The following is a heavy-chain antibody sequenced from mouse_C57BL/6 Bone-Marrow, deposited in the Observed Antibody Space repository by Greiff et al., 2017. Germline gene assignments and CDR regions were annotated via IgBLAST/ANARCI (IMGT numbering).Heavy chain of an antibody. D-gene: IGHD1-1*01. Sequence: VQLQQPGAELVMPGASVQLSCKASGYTFTSYWMHWVKQRPGQGLEWIGEIDPSDSYTNYNQKFKGKSTLTVDKSSSTAYMQLSSLTSEDSAVYYCARDYGCAYWGQGTLVTVSA. J-gene: IGHJ3*01. CDR1: GYTFTSYW. V-gene: IGHV1-69*01. CDR3: ARDYGCAY. CDR2: IDPSDSYT.